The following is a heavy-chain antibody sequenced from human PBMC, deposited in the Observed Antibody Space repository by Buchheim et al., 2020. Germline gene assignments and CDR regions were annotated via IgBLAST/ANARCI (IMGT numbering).Heavy chain of an antibody. J-gene: IGHJ5*02. Sequence: QVQLQESGPGLVKPSQTLSLTCTVSGGSISSGGYYWSWIRQHPGKGLEWIGYIYYSGSTYYNPSLKSRVTISVDTSKNQFSLELRSVTAADTAVYYCARDARVVTAIHNWFDPWGQGTL. D-gene: IGHD2-21*02. CDR3: ARDARVVTAIHNWFDP. V-gene: IGHV4-31*03. CDR2: IYYSGST. CDR1: GGSISSGGYY.